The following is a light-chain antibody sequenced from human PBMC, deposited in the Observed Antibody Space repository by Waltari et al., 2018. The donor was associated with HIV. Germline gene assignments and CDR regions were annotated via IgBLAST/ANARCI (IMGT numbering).Light chain of an antibody. CDR2: SNT. Sequence: QPLLTQSPSASGTPGQRVNISCFGTSSNIGSRSVHWYQHFPGPPPKLLIFSNTERPSGVPDRFSGSKSGTSASLAITGLHSQDEADYYCSVWDVTLNGLVFGGGTRLSVL. CDR1: SSNIGSRS. CDR3: SVWDVTLNGLV. J-gene: IGLJ2*01. V-gene: IGLV1-44*01.